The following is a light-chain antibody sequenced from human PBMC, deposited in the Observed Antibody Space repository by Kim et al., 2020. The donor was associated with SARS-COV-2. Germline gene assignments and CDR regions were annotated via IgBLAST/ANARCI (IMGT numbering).Light chain of an antibody. CDR1: GGYSNYK. CDR2: VGTGGIVG. Sequence: CTLGGGYSNYKVDWYQQRPGKGPRFVMRVGTGGIVGSKGDGIPDRFSVLGSGLNRYLTIKNIQEEDESDYHCGADHGSGSNFVRVFGGGTQLTVL. V-gene: IGLV9-49*01. J-gene: IGLJ3*02. CDR3: GADHGSGSNFVRV.